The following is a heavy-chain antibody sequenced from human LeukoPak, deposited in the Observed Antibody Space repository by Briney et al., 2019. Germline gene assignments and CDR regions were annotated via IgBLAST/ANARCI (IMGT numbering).Heavy chain of an antibody. D-gene: IGHD3-22*01. CDR3: ALKYDTSGYYYFDY. Sequence: GESLKISCKGSGYIFTSSWIGWVRQMPGDGLDWMGNMYPGDSETTYSPSFQGQVTISADKSISTAYLHWSSLKASDTAMYYCALKYDTSGYYYFDYWGQGTLVTVSS. CDR1: GYIFTSSW. V-gene: IGHV5-51*01. CDR2: MYPGDSET. J-gene: IGHJ4*02.